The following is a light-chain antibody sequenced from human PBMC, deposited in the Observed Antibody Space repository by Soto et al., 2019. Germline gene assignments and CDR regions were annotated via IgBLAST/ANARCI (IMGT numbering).Light chain of an antibody. V-gene: IGLV2-14*01. CDR2: DVS. Sequence: QSVLTQPASVSGSPGQSITISCTGTSSDVGGYNYVSWYQQHPGKAPKLMIYDVSNRPSGVSERFSGSKSGNTASLTISGLQAKDETDYYCSSHTRSSTVVFGGGTKLTVL. CDR1: SSDVGGYNY. CDR3: SSHTRSSTVV. J-gene: IGLJ2*01.